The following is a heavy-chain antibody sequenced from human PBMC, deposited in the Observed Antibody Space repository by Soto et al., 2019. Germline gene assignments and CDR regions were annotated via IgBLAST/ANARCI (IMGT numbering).Heavy chain of an antibody. D-gene: IGHD6-6*01. CDR2: INAGNGNT. J-gene: IGHJ6*02. CDR3: ARGVGVAARINDYYYYGMDV. V-gene: IGHV1-3*01. CDR1: GYTFTSYA. Sequence: ASVKVSCKASGYTFTSYAMHWVRQAPGQRLEWMGWINAGNGNTKYSQKFQGRVTITRDTSASAAYMDLSSLRYEDTAVYYCARGVGVAARINDYYYYGMDVWGQGTTVTVSS.